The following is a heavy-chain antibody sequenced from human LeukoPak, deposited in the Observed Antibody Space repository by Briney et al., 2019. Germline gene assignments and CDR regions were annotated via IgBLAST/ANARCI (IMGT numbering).Heavy chain of an antibody. Sequence: PSETLSLTCTVSGGSISSSSYYWGWIRQPPGKGLEWIGYIYYSGSTNYNPSLKSRVTISVDTSKNQFSLKLSSVTAADTAVYYCARDKRSGSYYRGMYYYGMDVWGQGTTVTVSS. CDR1: GGSISSSSYY. D-gene: IGHD3-10*01. CDR3: ARDKRSGSYYRGMYYYGMDV. J-gene: IGHJ6*02. CDR2: IYYSGST. V-gene: IGHV4-61*01.